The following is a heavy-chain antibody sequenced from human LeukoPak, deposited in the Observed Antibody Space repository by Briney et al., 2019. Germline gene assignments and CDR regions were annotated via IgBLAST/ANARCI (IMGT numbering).Heavy chain of an antibody. CDR1: GFTFSSHA. D-gene: IGHD3-10*01. CDR2: IINTGSNT. V-gene: IGHV3-23*01. Sequence: GGSLRLSCAASGFTFSSHAMHWVRQAPGKGLEWVSSIINTGSNTYYADSVKGRFTISRDNSKNSLYLQMNSLRAEDTAIYYCAKAIRGSRTGFDPWGQGTLVTVSS. CDR3: AKAIRGSRTGFDP. J-gene: IGHJ5*02.